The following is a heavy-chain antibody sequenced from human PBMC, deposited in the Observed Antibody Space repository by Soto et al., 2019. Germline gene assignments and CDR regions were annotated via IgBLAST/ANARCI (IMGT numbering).Heavy chain of an antibody. CDR3: ARGGGYGGQYYYGFDV. V-gene: IGHV3-11*01. J-gene: IGHJ6*02. CDR2: ITSSGRTI. Sequence: PGGSLRLSCAVSGFTFSDYYMSWIRQAPGKGLEWVSYITSSGRTIYYGDSVKGRFTISRDNAKNSLYLQMNSLRAEDTAVYYCARGGGYGGQYYYGFDVWGQGTTVIVSS. D-gene: IGHD3-16*01. CDR1: GFTFSDYY.